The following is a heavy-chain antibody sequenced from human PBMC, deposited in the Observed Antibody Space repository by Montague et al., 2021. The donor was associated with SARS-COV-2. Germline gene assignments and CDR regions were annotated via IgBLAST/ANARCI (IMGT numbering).Heavy chain of an antibody. D-gene: IGHD3-22*01. J-gene: IGHJ4*02. CDR1: GGSFSDSH. V-gene: IGHV4-34*01. Sequence: SETLSLTCAVYGGSFSDSHWSWLRQPPGKGLEWIGEINLSGSTKYNPSLKSRVTISVDTSKNQFSLKLSSLTAADTAVYYCARGQSGITMIVVAILGVEFYFDNWGQGTLVTVSS. CDR3: ARGQSGITMIVVAILGVEFYFDN. CDR2: INLSGST.